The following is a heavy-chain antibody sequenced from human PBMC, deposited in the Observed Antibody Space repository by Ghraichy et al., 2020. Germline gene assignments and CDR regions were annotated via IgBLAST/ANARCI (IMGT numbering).Heavy chain of an antibody. Sequence: LSLTCAASGFTFSSCAMSWVRQAPGKGLEWVSVISGSGGNTYYADSVKGRFTISRDNSKNTLYLQVNSLRAEDTAVYYCAKLSTYSNTWVDYWGQGTLVTVSS. D-gene: IGHD6-13*01. J-gene: IGHJ4*02. V-gene: IGHV3-23*01. CDR2: ISGSGGNT. CDR1: GFTFSSCA. CDR3: AKLSTYSNTWVDY.